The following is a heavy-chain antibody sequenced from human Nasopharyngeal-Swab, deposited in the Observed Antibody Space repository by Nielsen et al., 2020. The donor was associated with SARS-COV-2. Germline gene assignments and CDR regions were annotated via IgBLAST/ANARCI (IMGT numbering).Heavy chain of an antibody. J-gene: IGHJ3*02. CDR2: ISAYNGNT. Sequence: ASAKVSCKASGYTFTSYSISWVRQAPGQGLEWMGWISAYNGNTNYAQKLQGRVTMTTDTSTSTAYMQLMSLRTDDTAVYYCARGNFGTIFGVVFIRDAFDIWGQGTMVTVSS. V-gene: IGHV1-18*01. D-gene: IGHD3-3*01. CDR1: GYTFTSYS. CDR3: ARGNFGTIFGVVFIRDAFDI.